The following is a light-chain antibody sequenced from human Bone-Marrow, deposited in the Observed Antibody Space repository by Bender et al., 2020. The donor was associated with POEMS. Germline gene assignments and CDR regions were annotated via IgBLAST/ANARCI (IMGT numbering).Light chain of an antibody. Sequence: SYELTQPPSVSVSPGQTASITCSGDKLRDGYVCWYQQKPGQSPVLVIHRDTKRPSGIPERFSGSNSGTSASLAITGLQSDDEAIYFCVAWDASLNGWVFGGGTKLTVL. CDR2: RDT. CDR1: KLRDGY. V-gene: IGLV3-1*01. J-gene: IGLJ3*02. CDR3: VAWDASLNGWV.